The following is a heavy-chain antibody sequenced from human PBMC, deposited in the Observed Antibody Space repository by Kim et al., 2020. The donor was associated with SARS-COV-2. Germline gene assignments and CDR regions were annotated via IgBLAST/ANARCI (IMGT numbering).Heavy chain of an antibody. D-gene: IGHD5-18*01. CDR1: GGSFSGYY. CDR2: INHSGST. V-gene: IGHV4-34*01. CDR3: ARGRSGYSYGAELYDY. J-gene: IGHJ4*01. Sequence: SETLSLTCAVYGGSFSGYYWSWIRQPPGKGLEWIGEINHSGSTNYNPSLKSRVTISVDTSKNQFSLKLSSVTAADTAVYYCARGRSGYSYGAELYDYWG.